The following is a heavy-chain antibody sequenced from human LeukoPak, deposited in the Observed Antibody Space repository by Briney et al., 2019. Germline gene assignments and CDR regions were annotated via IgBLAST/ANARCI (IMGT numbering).Heavy chain of an antibody. D-gene: IGHD6-13*01. CDR1: GFTFSSHS. CDR3: AKREIAAAGTEAYYYYGMDV. J-gene: IGHJ6*02. Sequence: GESLRLSCAASGFTFSSHSMGWVRQAPGKGLEWVSAISGSGGSTYYADSVKGRFTISRDNSKNTLYLQMNSLRAEDTAVYYCAKREIAAAGTEAYYYYGMDVWGQGTTVTVSS. V-gene: IGHV3-23*01. CDR2: ISGSGGST.